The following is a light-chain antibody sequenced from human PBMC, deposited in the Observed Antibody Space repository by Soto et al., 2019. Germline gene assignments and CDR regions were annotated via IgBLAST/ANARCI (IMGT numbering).Light chain of an antibody. J-gene: IGKJ5*01. CDR1: QSVNHN. CDR3: HQYNNWPPST. V-gene: IGKV3-15*01. CDR2: GAR. Sequence: DRVLTQSPATLSASPGYTCTLSCRASQSVNHNVAWYLQKPGQPPRLLIYGARSRAVGVPARFSGSGTGTDFALTISSLQSEDFGVYYCHQYNNWPPSTFGRGTRREIK.